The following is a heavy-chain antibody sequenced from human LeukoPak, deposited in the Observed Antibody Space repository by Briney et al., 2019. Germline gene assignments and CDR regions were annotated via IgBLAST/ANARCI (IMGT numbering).Heavy chain of an antibody. CDR3: ATAPILRGEAGEQYKYGMDV. D-gene: IGHD2-2*02. CDR1: VGSISSGNW. Sequence: SQTLSLTCAVSVGSISSGNWWSWVRQSPGKGLEWIGEVYHNGTPNYNPSLKSRVTISADTFKNHFSLKLTSVTAADTAVYYCATAPILRGEAGEQYKYGMDVWGQGTTIIVSS. J-gene: IGHJ6*02. CDR2: VYHNGTP. V-gene: IGHV4-4*02.